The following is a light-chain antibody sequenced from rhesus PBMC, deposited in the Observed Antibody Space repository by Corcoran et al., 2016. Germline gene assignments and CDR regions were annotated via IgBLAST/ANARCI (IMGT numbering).Light chain of an antibody. J-gene: IGKJ1*01. V-gene: IGKV1-69*01. CDR2: RAS. CDR3: QQHDNAPWT. CDR1: QDISNW. Sequence: DIQMTQSPSSLSASVGDRVTISCRASQDISNWMAWYQQKPGKSPKLLIYRASNLETGVPSRFSGSGSGTDFILTFSSLQPEDIATYYCQQHDNAPWTFGQGTKVEIQ.